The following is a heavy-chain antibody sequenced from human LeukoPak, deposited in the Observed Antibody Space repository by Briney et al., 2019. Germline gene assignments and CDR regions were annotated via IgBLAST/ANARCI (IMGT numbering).Heavy chain of an antibody. D-gene: IGHD1-26*01. CDR3: ARATVSLLGAFDY. V-gene: IGHV1-18*01. J-gene: IGHJ4*02. Sequence: ASVKVSCKASGYTFTSYGISWVRQAPGQGLEWMGWISAYNGNTNYAQKLQGRVTMTRDTSTSTVYMELSSLRSEDTAVYYCARATVSLLGAFDYWGQGTLVTVSS. CDR1: GYTFTSYG. CDR2: ISAYNGNT.